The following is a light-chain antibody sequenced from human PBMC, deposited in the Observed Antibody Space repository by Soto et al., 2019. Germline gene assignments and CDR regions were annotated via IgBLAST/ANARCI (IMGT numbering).Light chain of an antibody. V-gene: IGLV1-44*01. J-gene: IGLJ3*02. Sequence: QSVLTQPPSASGTPGQRVTISCSGSTSNIGSNAVDWYQQHPGTAPKVLIYSNNQRPSGVPDRIFGSRSGTSASLAITGLQSEDEADYYCATWDDSLKVRVFGGGTKVTVL. CDR2: SNN. CDR3: ATWDDSLKVRV. CDR1: TSNIGSNA.